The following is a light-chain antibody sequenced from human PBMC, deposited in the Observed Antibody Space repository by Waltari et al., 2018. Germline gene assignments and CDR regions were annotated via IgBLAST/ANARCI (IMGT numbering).Light chain of an antibody. CDR2: DVS. Sequence: QSALTQPASVSGSPGQSLTISCTGTSSDVGGSNYVSWYQQHPGKAPKLMIYDVSKRPSGVSNRFSGSKSGNTASLTISGLQAEDEADYYCSSYTSSSTWVFGGGTKLTVL. CDR1: SSDVGGSNY. CDR3: SSYTSSSTWV. V-gene: IGLV2-14*01. J-gene: IGLJ3*02.